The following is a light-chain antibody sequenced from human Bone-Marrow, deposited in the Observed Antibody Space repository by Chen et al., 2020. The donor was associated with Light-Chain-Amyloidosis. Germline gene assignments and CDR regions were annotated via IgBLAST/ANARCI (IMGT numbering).Light chain of an antibody. CDR3: QSADSSGTYEVI. CDR1: DLPTKY. Sequence: SYDLTQPPSVSVPPGQTARLTCSGDDLPTKYAYWYQQKSGQAPVLVIHKDTERPSGISARFSGSSSGTTATLTISGVQAEDEADYHCQSADSSGTYEVILGGGTKLTVL. J-gene: IGLJ2*01. V-gene: IGLV3-25*03. CDR2: KDT.